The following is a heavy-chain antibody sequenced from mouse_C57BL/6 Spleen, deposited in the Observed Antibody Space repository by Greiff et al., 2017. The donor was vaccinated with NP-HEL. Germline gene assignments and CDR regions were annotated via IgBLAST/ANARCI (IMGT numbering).Heavy chain of an antibody. CDR1: GFTFSSYG. V-gene: IGHV5-6*01. Sequence: EVMLVESGGDLVKPGGSLKLSCAASGFTFSSYGMSWVRQTPDKRLEWVATISSGGSYTYYPDSVKGRFTIPRDNAKNTLYLQMSSLKSEDTAMYYCAKGDDYDGGYAMDYWGQGTSVTVSS. CDR2: ISSGGSYT. J-gene: IGHJ4*01. D-gene: IGHD2-4*01. CDR3: AKGDDYDGGYAMDY.